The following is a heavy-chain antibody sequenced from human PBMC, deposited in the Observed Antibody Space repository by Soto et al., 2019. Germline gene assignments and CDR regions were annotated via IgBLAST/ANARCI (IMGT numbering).Heavy chain of an antibody. J-gene: IGHJ5*02. D-gene: IGHD2-8*02. CDR1: GYTFTSYA. V-gene: IGHV1-3*01. CDR2: INAGNGNT. Sequence: QVQLVQSGAEVKKPGASVKVSCKASGYTFTSYAMHWVRQAPGQRLEWMGWINAGNGNTKYSQKFQGRVTITRDTSASTAYMELSSLRSEDTAVYYCARDLGPSIETMLELVLEPWGQGTMVTVSS. CDR3: ARDLGPSIETMLELVLEP.